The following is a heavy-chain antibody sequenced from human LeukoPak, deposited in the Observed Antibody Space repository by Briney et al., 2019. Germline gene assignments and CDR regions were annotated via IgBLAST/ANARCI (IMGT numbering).Heavy chain of an antibody. CDR2: MNPNSSNT. CDR3: AREGSIAARRYYYYYMDV. V-gene: IGHV1-8*01. CDR1: GYTFTSYD. D-gene: IGHD6-6*01. Sequence: ASVKVSCKASGYTFTSYDINWVRQATGQGLEWMGWMNPNSSNTGYAQKFQGRVTMTRNTSISTAYMELSSLRSEDTAVYYCAREGSIAARRYYYYYMDVWGKGTTVTVSS. J-gene: IGHJ6*03.